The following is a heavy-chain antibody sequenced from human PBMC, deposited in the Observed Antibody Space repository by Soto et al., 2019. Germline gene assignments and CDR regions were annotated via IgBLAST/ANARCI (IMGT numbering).Heavy chain of an antibody. CDR1: GFTVSSSY. J-gene: IGHJ4*02. Sequence: GGSLRLSCAASGFTVSSSYMSWVRQAPGKGLEWVSVIYSGGSTYYADSVKGRFTISRDNSKNTLYLQMNSLRAEDTAVYYCAREGKSGWSNKFDYWGQGTLVTVSS. CDR3: AREGKSGWSNKFDY. V-gene: IGHV3-66*01. D-gene: IGHD6-19*01. CDR2: IYSGGST.